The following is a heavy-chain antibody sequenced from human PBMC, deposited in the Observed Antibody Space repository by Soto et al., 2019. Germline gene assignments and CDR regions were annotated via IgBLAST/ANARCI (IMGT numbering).Heavy chain of an antibody. Sequence: QVQLVQSGAEVKKPGASVKVSCKASGYTFTSYYMHWVRQAPGQGLEWMGIINPSCGSTSYAKKFQGRVTMTRDTSTSTVYMELSSLRSEDTAVYYCARARVTRPSNYYGMDVWGQGTTVTVSS. CDR1: GYTFTSYY. CDR2: INPSCGST. D-gene: IGHD4-4*01. CDR3: ARARVTRPSNYYGMDV. J-gene: IGHJ6*02. V-gene: IGHV1-46*01.